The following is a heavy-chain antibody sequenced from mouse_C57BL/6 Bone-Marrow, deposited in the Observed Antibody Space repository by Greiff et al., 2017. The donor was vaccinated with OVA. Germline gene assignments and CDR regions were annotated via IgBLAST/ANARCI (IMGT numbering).Heavy chain of an antibody. Sequence: EVKLMESGGGLVQPGGSLKLSCAASGFTFSDYYMYWVRQTPEKRLEWVADISNGGGSTYYPDTVKGRFTISRDNAKNTLYLQMSRLKSEDTAMYYCARRYYGSWFAYWGQGTLVTVSA. V-gene: IGHV5-12*01. J-gene: IGHJ3*01. D-gene: IGHD2-2*01. CDR3: ARRYYGSWFAY. CDR2: ISNGGGST. CDR1: GFTFSDYY.